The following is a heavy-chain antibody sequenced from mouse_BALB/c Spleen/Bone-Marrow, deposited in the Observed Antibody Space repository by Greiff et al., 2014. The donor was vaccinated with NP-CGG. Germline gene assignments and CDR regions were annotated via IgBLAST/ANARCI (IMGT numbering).Heavy chain of an antibody. CDR3: ARVYLWYFDV. Sequence: QVQLQQPGPGLVAPSQSLSITCTVSGFSLTSYGVHWVRQPPGEGLEWLGVIWAGGSTNYNSALMSRLSISKDNSKSQVFLKMSSLQTDDTAMYYCARVYLWYFDVWGAGTTVTVSS. D-gene: IGHD2-3*01. V-gene: IGHV2-9*02. CDR2: IWAGGST. CDR1: GFSLTSYG. J-gene: IGHJ1*01.